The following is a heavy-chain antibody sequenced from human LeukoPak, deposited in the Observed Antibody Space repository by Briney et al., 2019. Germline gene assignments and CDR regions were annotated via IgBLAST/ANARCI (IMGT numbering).Heavy chain of an antibody. J-gene: IGHJ4*02. CDR1: GYSISSGYY. D-gene: IGHD3-10*01. Sequence: SETLSLTCTVSGYSISSGYYWSWIRQPPGKGLEWIGSIYYSGSTFYNPSLKSRVTISVDTSKNQFFLKLRSVTAADTAVYHCARVYGSGTWYFDYWGQGALVTVSS. V-gene: IGHV4-38-2*02. CDR3: ARVYGSGTWYFDY. CDR2: IYYSGST.